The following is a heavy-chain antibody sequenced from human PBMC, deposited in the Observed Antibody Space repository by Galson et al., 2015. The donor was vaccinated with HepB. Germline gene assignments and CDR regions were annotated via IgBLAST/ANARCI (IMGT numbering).Heavy chain of an antibody. J-gene: IGHJ4*02. V-gene: IGHV3-7*01. Sequence: SLRLSCAASGFTFSSYWMSWVRQAPGKGLEWVANIKQDGSEKYYVDSVKGRFTISRDNAKNSLYLQMNSLRAEDTAVYYCARERGIVVITVNHFDYWGQGTLVTVSS. D-gene: IGHD3-22*01. CDR1: GFTFSSYW. CDR2: IKQDGSEK. CDR3: ARERGIVVITVNHFDY.